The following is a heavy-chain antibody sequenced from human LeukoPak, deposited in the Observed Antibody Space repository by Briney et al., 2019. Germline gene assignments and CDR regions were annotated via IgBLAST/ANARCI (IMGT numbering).Heavy chain of an antibody. CDR3: ARYTPLGYYSSTSCQGGAFDI. CDR2: IYYSGST. J-gene: IGHJ3*02. D-gene: IGHD2-2*01. V-gene: IGHV4-59*01. CDR1: GGSISSYY. Sequence: SETLSLTCTVSGGSISSYYCSWIRQPPGKGLEWIGYIYYSGSTNYNPSLKSRVTISVDTSKNQFSLKLSSVTAADTAVYYCARYTPLGYYSSTSCQGGAFDIWGQGTMVTVSS.